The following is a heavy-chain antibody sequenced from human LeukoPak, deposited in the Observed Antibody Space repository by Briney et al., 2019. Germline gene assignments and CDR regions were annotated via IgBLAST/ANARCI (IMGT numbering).Heavy chain of an antibody. V-gene: IGHV3-23*01. CDR3: AKWYSGSLFNLYYFDY. D-gene: IGHD6-13*01. Sequence: PGGSLRLSCAASGFTFSSYAMSWIRQAPGKGLEWVSAISGSGGSTYYADSVKGRFTISRDNSKNTLYLQMNSLRAEDTAVYYCAKWYSGSLFNLYYFDYWGQGTLVTVSS. CDR1: GFTFSSYA. J-gene: IGHJ4*02. CDR2: ISGSGGST.